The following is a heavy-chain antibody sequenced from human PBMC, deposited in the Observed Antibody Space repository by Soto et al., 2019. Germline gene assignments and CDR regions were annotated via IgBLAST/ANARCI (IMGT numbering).Heavy chain of an antibody. CDR2: IWYDGSNK. D-gene: IGHD3-22*01. CDR1: GFTFSSYG. J-gene: IGHJ3*02. Sequence: GGSLRLSCAASGFTFSSYGMHWVRQAPGKGLEWVAVIWYDGSNKYYADSVKGRFTISRDNSKNTLYLQMNSLRAEDTAVYYCARDTYYDSSGYYEANYAFDIWGQGTMVTVS. V-gene: IGHV3-33*01. CDR3: ARDTYYDSSGYYEANYAFDI.